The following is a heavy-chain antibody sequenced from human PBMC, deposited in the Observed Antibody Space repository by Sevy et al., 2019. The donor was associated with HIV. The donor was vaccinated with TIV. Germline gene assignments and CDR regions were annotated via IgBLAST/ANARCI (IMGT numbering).Heavy chain of an antibody. D-gene: IGHD2-15*01. J-gene: IGHJ6*01. CDR2: ISSSSSTI. CDR1: GFTFSSYN. Sequence: QLGGPLRLSCAASGFTFSSYNMNWVRQAPGKGLEWVSYISSSSSTIYYADSVKGRFTISRDNAKNSLYLQMNSLRDEDTAVYYCARGYCSGGNCYSDDGMDVWGQGTTVTVSS. CDR3: ARGYCSGGNCYSDDGMDV. V-gene: IGHV3-48*02.